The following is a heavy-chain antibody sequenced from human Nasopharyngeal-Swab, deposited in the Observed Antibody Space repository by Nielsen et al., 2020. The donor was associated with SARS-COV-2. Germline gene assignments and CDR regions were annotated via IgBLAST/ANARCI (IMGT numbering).Heavy chain of an antibody. J-gene: IGHJ4*02. D-gene: IGHD3-3*01. V-gene: IGHV1-18*01. CDR3: ARVNLSGFFEWLSIQGLWEY. Sequence: ASVKVSCKASNYPFSSYGFSWVRQAPGQGLDWMGWINAYKGITNYAQKFQGRVTMTTDTSTSTAYMELRSLRSDDTAVYYCARVNLSGFFEWLSIQGLWEYWGQGTLVTVSS. CDR2: INAYKGIT. CDR1: NYPFSSYG.